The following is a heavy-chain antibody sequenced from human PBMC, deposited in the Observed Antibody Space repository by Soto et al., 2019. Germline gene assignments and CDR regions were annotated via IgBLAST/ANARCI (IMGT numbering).Heavy chain of an antibody. D-gene: IGHD5-12*01. J-gene: IGHJ6*02. Sequence: PGESLKISCKGSGYIFTDHCIVWVRQMAGKGLEWVGIICPGYSNIIYSPSVQGQVTISADMSISTAYLQWSSLKASDTAIYYCVRMGFSGGGYLSYYYYGMDIWGQGTTVTVSS. CDR3: VRMGFSGGGYLSYYYYGMDI. CDR2: ICPGYSNI. V-gene: IGHV5-51*01. CDR1: GYIFTDHC.